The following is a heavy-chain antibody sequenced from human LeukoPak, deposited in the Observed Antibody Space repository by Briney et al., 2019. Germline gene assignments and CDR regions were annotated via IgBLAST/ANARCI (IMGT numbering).Heavy chain of an antibody. CDR1: GGAIISYY. J-gene: IGHJ6*03. V-gene: IGHV4-4*07. CDR2: IYPTGNT. D-gene: IGHD3-22*01. CDR3: ARLKFYDSTGYSPGYYMDV. Sequence: PSETLSLICSVSGGAIISYYWSWIRQPAGKGPEWIGRIYPTGNTDYNPSLKTRVTMSTDLSKKQFSLRLRSVTAADTAVYYCARLKFYDSTGYSPGYYMDVWGKGTAVTVSS.